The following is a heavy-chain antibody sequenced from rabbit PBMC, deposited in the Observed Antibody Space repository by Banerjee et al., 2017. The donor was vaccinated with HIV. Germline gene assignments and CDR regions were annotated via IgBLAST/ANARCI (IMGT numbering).Heavy chain of an antibody. V-gene: IGHV1S45*01. CDR3: ARDLVGVIGWNFYL. D-gene: IGHD1-1*01. J-gene: IGHJ4*01. CDR1: GFSFSDRDV. CDR2: INAATAKP. Sequence: QEQLVESGGGLVQPEGSLTLTCKASGFSFSDRDVMCWVRQAPGKGLEWIACINAATAKPVYATWAKGRFTISRTSSTTVTLRMTSLTAADTATYFCARDLVGVIGWNFYLWGPGTLVPS.